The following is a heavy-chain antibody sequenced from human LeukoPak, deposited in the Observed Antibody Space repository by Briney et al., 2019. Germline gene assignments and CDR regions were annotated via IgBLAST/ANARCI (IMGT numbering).Heavy chain of an antibody. V-gene: IGHV4-38-2*02. Sequence: SETLSLTCTVSGYSISRSYYWGWIRQPPGKGLEWIGSIYHSGSTYYNPSLKSRVTISVDTSKNQFSLKLSSVTAADTALYYCVRYPSAFDIWGQGTMVTVSS. CDR2: IYHSGST. CDR3: VRYPSAFDI. CDR1: GYSISRSYY. J-gene: IGHJ3*02.